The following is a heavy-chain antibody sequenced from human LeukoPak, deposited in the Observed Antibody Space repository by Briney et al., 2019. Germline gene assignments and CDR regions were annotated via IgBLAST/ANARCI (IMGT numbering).Heavy chain of an antibody. CDR1: GGSISSYY. CDR2: IYYSGST. D-gene: IGHD3-10*01. V-gene: IGHV4-59*12. J-gene: IGHJ6*03. CDR3: ARTYYYGSGSFYYYYMDV. Sequence: PSETLSLTCTVSGGSISSYYWSWIRQPPGKGLEWIGYIYYSGSTNYNPSLKSRVTMSVDTSKNQFSLKLSSVTAADTAVYYCARTYYYGSGSFYYYYMDVWGKGTTVTVSS.